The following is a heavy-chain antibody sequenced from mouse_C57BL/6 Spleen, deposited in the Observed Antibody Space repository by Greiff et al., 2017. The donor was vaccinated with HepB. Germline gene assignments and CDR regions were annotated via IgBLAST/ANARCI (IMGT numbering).Heavy chain of an antibody. J-gene: IGHJ1*03. D-gene: IGHD2-3*01. V-gene: IGHV5-6*01. CDR1: GFTFSSYG. CDR3: ARHGDMSNYRYFDV. CDR2: ISSGGSYT. Sequence: EVKLVESGGDLVKPGGSLKLSCAASGFTFSSYGMSWVRQTPDKRLEWVATISSGGSYTYYPDSVKGRFTISRDNAKNTLYLQMSSLKSEDTAMYYCARHGDMSNYRYFDVWGTGTTVTVSS.